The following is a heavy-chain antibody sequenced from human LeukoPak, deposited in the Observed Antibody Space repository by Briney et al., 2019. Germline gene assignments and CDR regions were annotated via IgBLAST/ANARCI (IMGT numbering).Heavy chain of an antibody. CDR2: ISAYNGNT. J-gene: IGHJ4*02. Sequence: PGGSLRLSCAASDYTFTSYGISWVRQAPGQGLEWMGWISAYNGNTNYAQKLQGRVTMTTDTSTSTAYMELRSLRSDDTAVYYCARDGTVGATKNFDYWGQGTLVTVSS. V-gene: IGHV1-18*01. D-gene: IGHD1-26*01. CDR1: DYTFTSYG. CDR3: ARDGTVGATKNFDY.